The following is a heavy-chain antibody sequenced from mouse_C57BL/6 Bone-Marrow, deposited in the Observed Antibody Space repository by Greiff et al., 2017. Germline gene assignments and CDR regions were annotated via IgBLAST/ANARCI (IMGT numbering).Heavy chain of an antibody. D-gene: IGHD2-3*01. CDR2: FYPGSGST. CDR3: AREGYDGYSYYFDY. CDR1: GYSFTSYW. J-gene: IGHJ2*01. Sequence: VQLQQPGAVLVKPGTSVKMSCKASGYSFTSYWITWVRQRPGQGLGWIGDFYPGSGSTNYNEKFKSKATLTVDTSSSTAYMQLSSLTSEDSAVYYCAREGYDGYSYYFDYWGQGTTLTVSS. V-gene: IGHV1-55*01.